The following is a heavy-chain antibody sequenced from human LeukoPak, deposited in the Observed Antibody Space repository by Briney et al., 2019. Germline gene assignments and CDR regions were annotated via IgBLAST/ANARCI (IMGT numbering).Heavy chain of an antibody. CDR3: TKDSNRGWLSTDC. CDR2: IHPNVGGT. Sequence: ASVRVSCKASGYTFSHFYLHWARQAPGQGLEWMGWIHPNVGGTNYAPKFQGRVSMTRDTSINTAFLDVSGLTSDDTAVYYCTKDSNRGWLSTDCWGQGTLVTVSS. V-gene: IGHV1-2*02. J-gene: IGHJ4*02. CDR1: GYTFSHFY. D-gene: IGHD6-19*01.